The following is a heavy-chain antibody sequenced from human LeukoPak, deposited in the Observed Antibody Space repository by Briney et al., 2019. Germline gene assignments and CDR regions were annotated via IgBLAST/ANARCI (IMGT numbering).Heavy chain of an antibody. Sequence: PGGSLRLSCAACGFTFSRYCMRWVRQTPGKGLEWVAAIKEDGSEKYYVDSVKGRFTISRDNTQNSLYLQMSTLRAEDTALYYCARTYHFEKGGYYRHFDFWGQGILVIVSS. D-gene: IGHD3-22*01. CDR2: IKEDGSEK. J-gene: IGHJ4*02. CDR3: ARTYHFEKGGYYRHFDF. V-gene: IGHV3-7*01. CDR1: GFTFSRYC.